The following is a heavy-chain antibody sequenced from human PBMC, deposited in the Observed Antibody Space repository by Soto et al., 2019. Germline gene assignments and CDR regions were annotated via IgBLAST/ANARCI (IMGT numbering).Heavy chain of an antibody. CDR2: IYYSGST. CDR1: GGSISSYY. CDR3: ARGIMNGDRGWDYYYGMDV. Sequence: SETLSLTCTVSGGSISSYYWSWIRQPPGKGLEWIGYIYYSGSTNYNPSLKSRVTISVDTSKNQFSLKLSSVTAADTAVYYCARGIMNGDRGWDYYYGMDVWGQGTTVTVSS. D-gene: IGHD3-10*01. J-gene: IGHJ6*02. V-gene: IGHV4-59*01.